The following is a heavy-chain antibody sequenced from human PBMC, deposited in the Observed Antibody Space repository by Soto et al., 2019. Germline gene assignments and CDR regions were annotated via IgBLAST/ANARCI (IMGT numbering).Heavy chain of an antibody. D-gene: IGHD3-10*01. Sequence: SETLSLTCTVSGGSISSSSYYWGWIRQPPGKGLEWIGSIYYSGSTYYNPSLKSRVTISVDTSKNQFSLKLSSVTAADTAVYYCARPGDYGSGSYLYYLDYWGQGTLVTVSS. CDR3: ARPGDYGSGSYLYYLDY. CDR2: IYYSGST. V-gene: IGHV4-39*01. J-gene: IGHJ4*02. CDR1: GGSISSSSYY.